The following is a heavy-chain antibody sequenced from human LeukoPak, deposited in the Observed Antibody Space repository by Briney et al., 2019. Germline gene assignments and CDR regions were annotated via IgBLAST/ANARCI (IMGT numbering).Heavy chain of an antibody. CDR1: GFTFSSYG. D-gene: IGHD6-13*01. J-gene: IGHJ3*02. V-gene: IGHV3-33*06. Sequence: GGSLRLSCAASGFTFSSYGMHWVRQAPGKGLEWVAVIWFDGSNKYYADSVKGRFTIYRDNSKNTLYLQMNSLRAEDTAVYYCAKDRGSWYERDAFDIWGQGTMVTVSS. CDR3: AKDRGSWYERDAFDI. CDR2: IWFDGSNK.